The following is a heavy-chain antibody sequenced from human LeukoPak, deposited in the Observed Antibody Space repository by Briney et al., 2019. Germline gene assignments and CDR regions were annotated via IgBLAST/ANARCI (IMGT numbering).Heavy chain of an antibody. CDR3: ARGRPGDYFDY. CDR1: GYTFAGYF. CDR2: INPNSGGA. V-gene: IGHV1-2*02. J-gene: IGHJ4*02. D-gene: IGHD6-25*01. Sequence: ATVKVSCKASGYTFAGYFMHWVRQAPGQGLEWMGWINPNSGGASYLQNFQGRVTMTRDTSISTAYMDLSRLRSDDTAVYYCARGRPGDYFDYWGQGTLVTVSS.